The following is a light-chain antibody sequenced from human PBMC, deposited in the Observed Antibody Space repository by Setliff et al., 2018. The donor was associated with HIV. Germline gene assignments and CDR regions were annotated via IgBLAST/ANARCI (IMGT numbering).Light chain of an antibody. V-gene: IGLV2-14*03. CDR2: DVN. Sequence: ALTQPASVSGSPGQSITISCTETSSDVGGYNYVSWYQQHPGKAPKLMIYDVNNRPSGVSNRFSGSKSGNTASLTISGLQAEDEADYYCSSYTSSTPLYVFGTGTKVTV. CDR1: SSDVGGYNY. CDR3: SSYTSSTPLYV. J-gene: IGLJ1*01.